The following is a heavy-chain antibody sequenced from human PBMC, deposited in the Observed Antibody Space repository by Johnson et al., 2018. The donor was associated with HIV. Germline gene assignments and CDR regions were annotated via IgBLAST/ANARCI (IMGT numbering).Heavy chain of an antibody. Sequence: VQLVESGGGLVQPGRSLRLSCAASGFTFDDYAMHWVRQAPWKGLEWVSGISWNSGSIGYADSVRGRFTISRDNAKNSLYLQVNSLRADDTALYYCAKVFKVRVAGAFDIWGQGTMVTVSS. CDR1: GFTFDDYA. V-gene: IGHV3-9*01. CDR3: AKVFKVRVAGAFDI. J-gene: IGHJ3*02. D-gene: IGHD6-19*01. CDR2: ISWNSGSI.